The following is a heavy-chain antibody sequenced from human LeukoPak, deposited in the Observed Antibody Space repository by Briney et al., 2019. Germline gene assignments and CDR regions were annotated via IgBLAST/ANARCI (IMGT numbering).Heavy chain of an antibody. CDR2: IYYSGST. Sequence: SETLSLTCTVSGGSISRSRYYWGWIRQPPGKGLEWIGSIYYSGSTYYNPSLKSRVTTSVDTSKNQFSLKLSSVTVADTAVYYCARESYGSRSYDYYYYYMDVWGKGTTVTVSS. CDR1: GGSISRSRYY. V-gene: IGHV4-39*07. J-gene: IGHJ6*03. CDR3: ARESYGSRSYDYYYYYMDV. D-gene: IGHD3-10*01.